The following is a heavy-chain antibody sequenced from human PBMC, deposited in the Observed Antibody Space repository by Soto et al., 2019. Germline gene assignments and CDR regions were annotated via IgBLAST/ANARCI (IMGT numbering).Heavy chain of an antibody. V-gene: IGHV1-24*01. CDR2: FDPEDGET. J-gene: IGHJ3*02. Sequence: ASVKVSCKVSGHTLTVLSMHWVRQAPGKGLEWMGGFDPEDGETIYAQKFQGRVTMTEDTSTDTAYMELSSLGSEDTAVYYCARDLYVWGSYRYDAFDIWGQGTMVTVSS. CDR3: ARDLYVWGSYRYDAFDI. CDR1: GHTLTVLS. D-gene: IGHD3-16*02.